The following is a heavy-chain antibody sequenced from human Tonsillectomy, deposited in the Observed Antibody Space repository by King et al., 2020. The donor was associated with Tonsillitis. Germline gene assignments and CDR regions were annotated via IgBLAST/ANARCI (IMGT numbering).Heavy chain of an antibody. D-gene: IGHD2-2*01. CDR3: ARARIVVVPAAMSYYYYGMDV. V-gene: IGHV4-59*01. J-gene: IGHJ6*02. Sequence: LQLQESGPGLVKPSETLSLTCTVSGGSISSYYWSWIRQPPGKGLEWIGYIYYSGSTNYNPSLKSRVTISVDTSKNQFSLKLSSVTAADTAVYYCARARIVVVPAAMSYYYYGMDVWGQRTTVTVSS. CDR1: GGSISSYY. CDR2: IYYSGST.